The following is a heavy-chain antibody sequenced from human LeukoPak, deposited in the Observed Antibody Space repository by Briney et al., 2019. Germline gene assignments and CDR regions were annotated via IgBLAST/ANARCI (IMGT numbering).Heavy chain of an antibody. V-gene: IGHV3-20*04. CDR1: GFTFDDYG. J-gene: IGHJ4*02. D-gene: IGHD3-22*01. CDR2: INWNGGST. CDR3: AKDITSWGTMTFDY. Sequence: GGSLRLSCAASGFTFDDYGMTWVRQAPGKGLEWVSGINWNGGSTGYADSVKGRFTISRDNAQNSLYLQMNSLRTEDTALYYCAKDITSWGTMTFDYWGQGTLVTVSS.